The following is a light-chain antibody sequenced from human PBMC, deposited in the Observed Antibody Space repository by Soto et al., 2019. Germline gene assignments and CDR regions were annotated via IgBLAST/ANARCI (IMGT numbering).Light chain of an antibody. V-gene: IGKV3-20*01. CDR1: QSVSSSY. CDR2: GAS. Sequence: IVLTQSPGTLSLSPGERATLSCRASQSVSSSYLAWYHHKPGQPPRLLIYGASSRTTGIPDRFSGSGSGTDFTLTISRLEPEDFAVYYCQQYGSSLFTFGPETTVDIK. J-gene: IGKJ3*01. CDR3: QQYGSSLFT.